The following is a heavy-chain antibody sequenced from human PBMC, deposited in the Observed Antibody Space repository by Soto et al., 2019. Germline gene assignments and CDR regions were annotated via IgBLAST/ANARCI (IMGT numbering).Heavy chain of an antibody. D-gene: IGHD3-22*01. CDR1: GYTLTELS. V-gene: IGHV1-24*01. Sequence: ASVKVSCKVSGYTLTELSMHWVRQAPGKGLEWMGGFDPEDGETIYAQKFQGRATMTEDTSTDTAYMELSSLRSEDTAVYYCATNDYYDSSGSVWFDPWGQGTLVTVSS. CDR3: ATNDYYDSSGSVWFDP. CDR2: FDPEDGET. J-gene: IGHJ5*02.